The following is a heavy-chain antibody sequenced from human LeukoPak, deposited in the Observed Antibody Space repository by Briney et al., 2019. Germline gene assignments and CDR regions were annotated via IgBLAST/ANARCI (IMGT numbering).Heavy chain of an antibody. CDR1: GFTFSSYG. D-gene: IGHD6-13*01. CDR3: ARDRLIAAAGTGVDY. V-gene: IGHV3-33*01. CDR2: IWYDGSNK. J-gene: IGHJ4*02. Sequence: GGSLRLSCAASGFTFSSYGMHWVRRAPGKGLEWVAVIWYDGSNKYYADSVKGRFTISRDNSKNTLYLQMNSLRAEDTAVYYCARDRLIAAAGTGVDYWGQGTLVTVSS.